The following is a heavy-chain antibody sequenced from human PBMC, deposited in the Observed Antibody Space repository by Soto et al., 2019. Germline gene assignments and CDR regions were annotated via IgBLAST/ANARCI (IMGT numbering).Heavy chain of an antibody. D-gene: IGHD6-13*01. J-gene: IGHJ5*02. CDR3: ARDPYSSSWFRFDP. V-gene: IGHV3-21*01. CDR1: GFTFSSYS. Sequence: PGGSLRLSCAASGFTFSSYSMNWVRQAPGKGLEWVSSISSSSSYIYYADSVKGRFTISRDNAKNSLYLQMNSLRAEDMAVYYCARDPYSSSWFRFDPWGQGTLVTVSS. CDR2: ISSSSSYI.